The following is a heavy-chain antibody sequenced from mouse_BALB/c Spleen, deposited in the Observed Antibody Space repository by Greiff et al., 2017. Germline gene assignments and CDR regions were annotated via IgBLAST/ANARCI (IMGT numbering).Heavy chain of an antibody. CDR1: GFTFSSYA. J-gene: IGHJ4*01. CDR3: ARVITTPYYAMDY. D-gene: IGHD1-1*01. CDR2: ISSGGSYT. V-gene: IGHV5-9-4*01. Sequence: EVMLVESGGGLVKPGGSLKLSCAASGFTFSSYAMSWVRQSPEKRLEWVAEISSGGSYTYYPDTVTGRFTISRDNAKNTLYLEMSSLRSEDTAMYYCARVITTPYYAMDYWGQGTSVTVSS.